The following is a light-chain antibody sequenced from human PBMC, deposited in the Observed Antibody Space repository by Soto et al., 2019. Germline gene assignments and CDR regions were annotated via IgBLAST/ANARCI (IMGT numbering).Light chain of an antibody. CDR2: GTS. CDR3: QQYGSSPRT. CDR1: QSLSSSY. J-gene: IGKJ4*01. V-gene: IGKV3-20*01. Sequence: EIVLTQSPGTLSLSPGERATLSCRASQSLSSSYLAWYQQKPGQAPRLLIYGTSTRATGIPARFSGSGSGTEFTLTISSLQPEDFAVYYCQQYGSSPRTFGGGTKVDI.